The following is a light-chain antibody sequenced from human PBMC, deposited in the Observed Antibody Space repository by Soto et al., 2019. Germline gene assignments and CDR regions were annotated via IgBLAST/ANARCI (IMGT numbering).Light chain of an antibody. CDR1: QSVRRY. J-gene: IGKJ1*01. V-gene: IGKV3-20*01. CDR2: DSS. CDR3: QQYDSSPRT. Sequence: EIVLTQSPGTLSLSPGETLSLSCRSSQSVRRYLAWYQHKPGQAPRLLIYDSSNRATGIPDRFSGSGSGTDFTLTITRLEPEDLAVYYCQQYDSSPRTFGQGTKVEIK.